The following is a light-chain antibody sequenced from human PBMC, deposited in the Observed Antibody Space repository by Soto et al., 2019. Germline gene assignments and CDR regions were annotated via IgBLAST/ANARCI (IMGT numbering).Light chain of an antibody. J-gene: IGKJ3*01. V-gene: IGKV1-9*01. CDR1: LVIGNS. CDR3: IHLNDYSGT. Sequence: QLTQSPSSLSASVGDRVTITCRASLVIGNSLAWYQLEPGKAPKLLISAASTLQRGVPSRFSGSGSGTDFTLTISSLQPEDFATYFCIHLNDYSGTLGPGTKVDIK. CDR2: AAS.